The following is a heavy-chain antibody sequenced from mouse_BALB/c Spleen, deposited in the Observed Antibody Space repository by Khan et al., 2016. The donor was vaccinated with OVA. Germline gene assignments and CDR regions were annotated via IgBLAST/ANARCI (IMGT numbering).Heavy chain of an antibody. CDR3: ARTARIKY. J-gene: IGHJ2*01. Sequence: VQLQESGPGLVKPSQSLSLACTVTGYSITSGYGWNWIRQFPGNKLEWMGYISYSGSTNYNPSLKSRISITRDTSKNQFFLQLNSVTTEDTATYYCARTARIKYWGQGTTLIVSS. CDR1: GYSITSGYG. CDR2: ISYSGST. V-gene: IGHV3-2*02. D-gene: IGHD1-2*01.